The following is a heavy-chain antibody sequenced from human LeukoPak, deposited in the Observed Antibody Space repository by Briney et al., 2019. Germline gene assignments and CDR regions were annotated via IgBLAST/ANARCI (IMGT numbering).Heavy chain of an antibody. J-gene: IGHJ3*02. V-gene: IGHV4-30-4*07. CDR1: GGSISSGGYS. D-gene: IGHD2-15*01. CDR2: MYFSGST. Sequence: PSETLSLTCAVSGGSISSGGYSGSWIRQPPGKGLEWIGYMYFSGSTYYNPSLKSRVTISVDTSKNQFSLKLTSVTAAGTAVYYCARVGCTGGSCVFDIWGQRTMVTVSS. CDR3: ARVGCTGGSCVFDI.